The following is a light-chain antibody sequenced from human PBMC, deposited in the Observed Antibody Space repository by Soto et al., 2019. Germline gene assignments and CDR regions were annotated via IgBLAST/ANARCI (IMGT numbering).Light chain of an antibody. CDR3: QHYVYPQWT. Sequence: EIVLTQSPGTLSLSLGERATLSCRASQTGSNSYLAWYQQKSGQAPRLLIYGVSTRATGTPDRFSGSGSGTEFTLTIRRLEPEDFAVYFCQHYVYPQWTFGPGTKVDIK. CDR2: GVS. CDR1: QTGSNSY. J-gene: IGKJ1*01. V-gene: IGKV3-20*01.